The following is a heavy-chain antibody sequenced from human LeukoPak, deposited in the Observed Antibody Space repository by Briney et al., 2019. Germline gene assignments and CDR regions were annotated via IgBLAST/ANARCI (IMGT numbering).Heavy chain of an antibody. CDR3: ARGGGGYYDL. CDR2: ITTNGGST. CDR1: GCTFNTYP. Sequence: GGTLRLSCAASGCTFNTYPMHWVRQAPGKGLEYVSAITTNGGSTYYADSVKGRFTISRDNFKNTLSLQMGSLRAEDMAVYYCARGGGGYYDLWGQGTLVTVPS. D-gene: IGHD6-25*01. J-gene: IGHJ4*02. V-gene: IGHV3-64*02.